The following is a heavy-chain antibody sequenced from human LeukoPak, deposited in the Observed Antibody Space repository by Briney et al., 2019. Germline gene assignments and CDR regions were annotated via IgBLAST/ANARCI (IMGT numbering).Heavy chain of an antibody. J-gene: IGHJ6*02. CDR3: TSDLHYYLAMDV. Sequence: GGSLRLSCEASGFTFSADAMTWVRPDPRQGREWVSSIGSDNKPHYSESVKGRFAISRDSSKIMLFLQLNSLRAEDTALYYCTSDLHYYLAMDVWGQGTTVTVSS. CDR2: IGSDNKP. V-gene: IGHV3-23*05. CDR1: GFTFSADA. D-gene: IGHD1-26*01.